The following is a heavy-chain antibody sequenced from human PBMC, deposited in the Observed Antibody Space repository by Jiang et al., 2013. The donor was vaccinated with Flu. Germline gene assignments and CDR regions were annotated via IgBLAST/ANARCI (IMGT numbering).Heavy chain of an antibody. Sequence: VQLLESGGGLVQPGGSLRLSCAASGFTFSSYAMSWVRQAPGKGLEWVSAISGSGGSTYYADSVKGRFTISRDNSKNTLYLQMNSLRAEDTAVYYCAKLPDTAMVSSVHWAAFDIWGQGTMVTVSS. CDR3: AKLPDTAMVSSVHWAAFDI. CDR2: ISGSGGST. J-gene: IGHJ3*02. D-gene: IGHD5-18*01. CDR1: GFTFSSYA. V-gene: IGHV3-23*01.